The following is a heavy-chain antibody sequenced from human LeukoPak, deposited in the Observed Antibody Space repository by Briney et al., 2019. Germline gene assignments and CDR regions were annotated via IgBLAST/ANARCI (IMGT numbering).Heavy chain of an antibody. CDR2: IKQDGSEK. J-gene: IGHJ6*02. D-gene: IGHD6-19*01. V-gene: IGHV3-7*01. CDR1: GFTFSSYW. CDR3: ARDDSSGWSLYYYSYYGMDV. Sequence: GGSLRLSCAASGFTFSSYWMSWVRQAPGKGLEWVANIKQDGSEKYYVDSVKGRFTISRDNAKNSLYLQMNSLRAEDTAVYYCARDDSSGWSLYYYSYYGMDVWGQGTTVTVSS.